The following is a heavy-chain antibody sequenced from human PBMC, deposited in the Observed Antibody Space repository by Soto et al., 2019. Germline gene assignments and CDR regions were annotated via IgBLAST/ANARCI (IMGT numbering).Heavy chain of an antibody. CDR2: IYYSGST. V-gene: IGHV4-59*01. CDR1: GGSTSTNY. Sequence: QVQLQESGPGLVKPSETLSLNCTVSGGSTSTNYWSWIRQPPGKGLEWIGYIYYSGSTNYNPSLQSRVTISVGPSKNQFSLKLSSVTAADTAVYFCARGGSSFDYWGQGTLVTVSS. D-gene: IGHD5-12*01. CDR3: ARGGSSFDY. J-gene: IGHJ4*02.